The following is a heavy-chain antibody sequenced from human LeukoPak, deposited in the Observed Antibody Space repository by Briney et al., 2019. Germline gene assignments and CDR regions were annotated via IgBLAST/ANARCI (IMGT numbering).Heavy chain of an antibody. CDR2: IRYEGNEK. D-gene: IGHD3-10*01. V-gene: IGHV3-30*02. Sequence: GGSLRLSCVASGFTFTYYGMHWVRQAPGKGLEWVAFIRYEGNEKYYADSVKGRFTISRDNSKNTLYLEMNSLRDEDTAVYYCAKDLMRDRWFGESWGQGTLVTVSS. CDR1: GFTFTYYG. CDR3: AKDLMRDRWFGES. J-gene: IGHJ5*02.